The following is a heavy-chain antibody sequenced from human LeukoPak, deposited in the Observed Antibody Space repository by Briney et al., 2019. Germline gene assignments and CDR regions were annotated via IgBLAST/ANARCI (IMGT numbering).Heavy chain of an antibody. J-gene: IGHJ3*02. V-gene: IGHV4-34*01. CDR1: GGSFSGYY. D-gene: IGHD1-26*01. CDR2: INHSGST. Sequence: PSETLSLTCAVYGGSFSGYYWSWIRQPPGKGLEWIGEINHSGSTNYNPSLKSRVTISVDTSKNQFSLKLSSVTAADTAVYYCARKRGGELAALDIWGKGTMVTVSS. CDR3: ARKRGGELAALDI.